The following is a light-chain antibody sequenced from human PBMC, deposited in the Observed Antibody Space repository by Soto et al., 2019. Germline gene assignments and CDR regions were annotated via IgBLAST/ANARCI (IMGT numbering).Light chain of an antibody. CDR3: QAYDYSLTASV. Sequence: QSVLTQPPSVSGAPGQRVTLSCTGNSSNLGAGYDVHWYQQLPGAAPKLVIFGNRNRPSGVPERFSGSKSGTSASLDITGLQAEDEAHYYCQAYDYSLTASVFGGGTKLTVL. V-gene: IGLV1-40*01. CDR2: GNR. CDR1: SSNLGAGYD. J-gene: IGLJ3*02.